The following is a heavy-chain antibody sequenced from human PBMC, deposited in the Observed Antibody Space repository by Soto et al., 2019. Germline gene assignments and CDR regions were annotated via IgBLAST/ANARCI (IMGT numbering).Heavy chain of an antibody. CDR2: ILPTLHTT. CDR1: GVTFFNSG. CDR3: AGGPGYCSGGSCRPSEYFRH. V-gene: IGHV1-69*11. D-gene: IGHD2-15*01. J-gene: IGHJ1*01. Sequence: QVHLVQSGAEVKKPGSSVKVSCKASGVTFFNSGFSWVRQAPGQGLEWVGGILPTLHTTKYAQSFRGRVTITADESTSTAYMELSSLRADDTAVYYCAGGPGYCSGGSCRPSEYFRHWGQGTLLIVSS.